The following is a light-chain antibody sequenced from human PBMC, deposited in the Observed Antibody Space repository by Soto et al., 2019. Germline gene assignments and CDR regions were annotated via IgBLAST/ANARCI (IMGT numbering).Light chain of an antibody. CDR1: HTISYW. CDR3: QQTYNTPLT. V-gene: IGKV1-39*01. Sequence: DIQLTQSPSTLSASVGDRVTITCRTSHTISYWLAWHQQTPGNAPKLLIYAASGLQSGVPSRFSGSGSGTDFTLTINSLQREDFATYYCQQTYNTPLTFGGGTKVDIK. J-gene: IGKJ4*01. CDR2: AAS.